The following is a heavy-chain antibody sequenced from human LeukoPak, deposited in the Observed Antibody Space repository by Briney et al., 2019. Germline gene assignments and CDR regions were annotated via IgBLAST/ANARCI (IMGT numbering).Heavy chain of an antibody. CDR2: IIPIFGTA. V-gene: IGHV1-69*13. CDR3: ARSRDIVVVPAAPFDY. CDR1: GRTFSSDA. Sequence: GASVKVSCKSSGRTFSSDAISWVRQAPGQGLEWMGGIIPIFGTANYAQKFQSRVTITADESTSTAYMELSSLRSEDTAVYYCARSRDIVVVPAAPFDYWGQGTLVTGSS. D-gene: IGHD2-2*01. J-gene: IGHJ4*02.